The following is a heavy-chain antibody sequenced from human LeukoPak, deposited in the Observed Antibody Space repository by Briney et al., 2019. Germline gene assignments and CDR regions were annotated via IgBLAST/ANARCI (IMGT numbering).Heavy chain of an antibody. D-gene: IGHD4-17*01. CDR3: ARTDGDLDY. J-gene: IGHJ4*02. CDR2: MNPNSGNT. Sequence: ASVKVSGKASGYTFTSYDINWVRQATGQGLEWMGWMNPNSGNTGSAQKFQGRLTMTRTTSISTAYMELSSLTSEDTAIYYCARTDGDLDYWGQGSLVTVSS. CDR1: GYTFTSYD. V-gene: IGHV1-8*01.